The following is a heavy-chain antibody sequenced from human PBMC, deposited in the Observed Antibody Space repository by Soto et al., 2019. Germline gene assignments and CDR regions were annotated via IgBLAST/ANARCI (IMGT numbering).Heavy chain of an antibody. CDR2: MNPNSGNT. CDR3: AREGLVLVPTTVNSDYYYYAMDV. Sequence: VSVKVSCKASGYTFTSYDINWVRQATGQGLEWMGWMNPNSGNTGYAQKFQGRVTTTRNTSISTAYMELSSLRSEDTAVYYCAREGLVLVPTTVNSDYYYYAMDVWGQGTTVTVSS. CDR1: GYTFTSYD. V-gene: IGHV1-8*01. D-gene: IGHD2-2*01. J-gene: IGHJ6*02.